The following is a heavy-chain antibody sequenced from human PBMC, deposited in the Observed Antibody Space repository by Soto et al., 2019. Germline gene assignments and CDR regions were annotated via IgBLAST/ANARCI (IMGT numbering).Heavy chain of an antibody. V-gene: IGHV3-72*01. J-gene: IGHJ3*02. CDR1: GFTFSDHY. CDR3: ARSGSDAFDI. Sequence: EVQLVESGGGLVQPGGSLRLSCAASGFTFSDHYMDWVRQAPGKGLEWVGRTRNKANSYTTEYAASVKGRFTISRDDSKNSLYLQMNSLKTEDTAVYYCARSGSDAFDIWGRGTMVTVSS. D-gene: IGHD6-25*01. CDR2: TRNKANSYTT.